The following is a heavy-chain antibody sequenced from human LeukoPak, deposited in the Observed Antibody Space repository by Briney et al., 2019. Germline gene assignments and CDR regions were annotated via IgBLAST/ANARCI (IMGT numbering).Heavy chain of an antibody. CDR2: IKQDGSEK. D-gene: IGHD2-2*01. J-gene: IGHJ3*02. CDR3: AKDRAYCSSTSCYDAFDI. Sequence: GGSLRLSCAASGFTFSSYWMSWVRQAPGKGLEWVANIKQDGSEKYYVDSVKGRFTISRDNAKNTLYVQMNSLRAEDTAVYYCAKDRAYCSSTSCYDAFDIWGQGTMVTVSS. V-gene: IGHV3-7*03. CDR1: GFTFSSYW.